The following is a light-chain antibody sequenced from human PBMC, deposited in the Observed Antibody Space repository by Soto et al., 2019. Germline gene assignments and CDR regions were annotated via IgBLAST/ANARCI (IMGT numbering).Light chain of an antibody. V-gene: IGKV3-15*01. CDR2: GAS. J-gene: IGKJ1*01. CDR1: QSVGRY. CDR3: QQHNDWPLT. Sequence: EIVMTQSPATLSVSPGEGATISCRASQSVGRYLVWYQQNPGQAPRLVISGASTRATGIPARFSGGGSGTEFTLTISSLQSEDFAVYYCQQHNDWPLTFGQGTK.